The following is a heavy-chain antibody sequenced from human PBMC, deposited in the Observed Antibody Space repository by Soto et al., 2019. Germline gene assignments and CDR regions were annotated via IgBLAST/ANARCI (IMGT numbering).Heavy chain of an antibody. V-gene: IGHV1-18*01. CDR3: ARGRYGDY. CDR2: ISAHNGNT. CDR1: GYTFTSYG. J-gene: IGHJ4*02. D-gene: IGHD1-1*01. Sequence: QVHRVQSGAEVKKPGASVKVSYKASGYTFTSYGMTWVRQAPGQGLEWMGWISAHNGNTDYAQKLQGRVIVTRDTSTSTAYMELRSLRSDDTAVYYCARGRYGDYWGQGALVTVSS.